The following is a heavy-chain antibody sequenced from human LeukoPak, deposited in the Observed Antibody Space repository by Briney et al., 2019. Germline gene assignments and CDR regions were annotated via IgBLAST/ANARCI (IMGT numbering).Heavy chain of an antibody. V-gene: IGHV1-18*01. CDR1: GYTFTSYG. D-gene: IGHD2-15*01. CDR2: ISAYNGNT. J-gene: IGHJ4*02. CDR3: ARASFCSGGSCYCDY. Sequence: ASVKVSCKASGYTFTSYGISWVRQAPGQGLEWMGWISAYNGNTNYAQKPQGRVTMTTDTSTSTAYMELRSLRSDDTAVYYCARASFCSGGSCYCDYWGQGTLVTVSS.